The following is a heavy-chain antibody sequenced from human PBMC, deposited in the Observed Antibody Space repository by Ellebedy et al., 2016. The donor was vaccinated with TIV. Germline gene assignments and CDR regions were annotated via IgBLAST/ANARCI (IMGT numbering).Heavy chain of an antibody. D-gene: IGHD6-6*01. V-gene: IGHV1-3*01. CDR2: INGGNGNT. CDR3: ARGAFSSSFLFKYNYYGMDV. CDR1: GYTFTSYA. J-gene: IGHJ6*02. Sequence: AASVKVSCKASGYTFTSYAMHWVRQAPGQRLEWMGWINGGNGNTKYSQKFQGRVTITRDTSASTAYMELSSLRSEDTAVYYCARGAFSSSFLFKYNYYGMDVWGQGTTVTVSS.